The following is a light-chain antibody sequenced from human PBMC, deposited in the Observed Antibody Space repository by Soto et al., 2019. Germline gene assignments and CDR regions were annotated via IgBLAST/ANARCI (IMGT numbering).Light chain of an antibody. V-gene: IGLV2-14*01. CDR1: SSDVGGYNY. CDR3: SSYTSRCTLQV. J-gene: IGLJ1*01. Sequence: QSALTQPASVSGSPGQSITISCTGTSSDVGGYNYVAWYQQHPGKAPKLMIYDVSNRPSGVSNRFSGSKSGNTASLTISGLQAEDEADDYFSSYTSRCTLQVFGTGTKLTVL. CDR2: DVS.